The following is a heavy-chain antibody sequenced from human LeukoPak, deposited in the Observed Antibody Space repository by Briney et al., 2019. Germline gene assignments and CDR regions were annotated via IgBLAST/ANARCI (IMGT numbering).Heavy chain of an antibody. CDR3: ARVQSSSWGYAFDI. J-gene: IGHJ3*02. Sequence: GASVKVSCKASGYTFTSYGISWVRQAPGQGLEWMGWISAYNGNTNYARKLQGRVTMTTDTSTSTAYMELRSLRSDDTAVYYCARVQSSSWGYAFDIWGQGTMVTVSS. CDR1: GYTFTSYG. V-gene: IGHV1-18*01. D-gene: IGHD6-13*01. CDR2: ISAYNGNT.